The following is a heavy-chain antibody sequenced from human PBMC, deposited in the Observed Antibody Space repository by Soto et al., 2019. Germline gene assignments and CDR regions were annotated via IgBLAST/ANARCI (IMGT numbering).Heavy chain of an antibody. D-gene: IGHD4-17*01. CDR3: ARTGNYGDYHFDY. CDR1: GGSISSYF. Sequence: ETLSLTCTVSGGSISSYFWNWIRQPPGKGLEWIGYIYYSGSTNYNPSLKSRVTISVDTSKNQISLKLSSVTAADTAVCYCARTGNYGDYHFDYWGQGALVTVSS. V-gene: IGHV4-59*01. J-gene: IGHJ4*02. CDR2: IYYSGST.